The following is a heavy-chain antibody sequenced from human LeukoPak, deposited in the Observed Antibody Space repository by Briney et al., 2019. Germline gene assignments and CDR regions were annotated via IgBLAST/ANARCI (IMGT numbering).Heavy chain of an antibody. V-gene: IGHV4-34*01. CDR3: ARVEDRHYGDYVDY. D-gene: IGHD4-17*01. J-gene: IGHJ4*02. CDR1: GGSFSGYY. Sequence: PSETLSLTCAVYGGSFSGYYWSWIRQPPGKGLEWIGEINHSGSTNYNPSLKSRVTISVDTSKNQFPLKLSSVTAADTAVYYCARVEDRHYGDYVDYWGQGTLVTVSS. CDR2: INHSGST.